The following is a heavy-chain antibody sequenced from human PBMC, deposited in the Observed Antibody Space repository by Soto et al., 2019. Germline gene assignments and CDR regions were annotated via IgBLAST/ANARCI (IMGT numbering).Heavy chain of an antibody. V-gene: IGHV3-23*01. J-gene: IGHJ5*02. Sequence: PGGSLRLSCAASGFTFSGYVVTWVRQAPGKGLEWVSAISASGSSTYHADSVKGRFTISRDNSKNTLYLQMNSLRAEDTALYYCAKGQACWFDPWGQGILVTVSS. CDR1: GFTFSGYV. CDR3: AKGQACWFDP. CDR2: ISASGSST.